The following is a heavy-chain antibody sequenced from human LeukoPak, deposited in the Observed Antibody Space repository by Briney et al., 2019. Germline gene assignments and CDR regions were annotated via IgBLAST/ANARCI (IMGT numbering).Heavy chain of an antibody. Sequence: ASVKVSCKASGYTFTGYYMHWVRQAPGQGLEWMGWINPNSGGTNYAQKFQGWVTMTRDTSIGTAYMELSRLRSDDTAVYYCARAGYSSGWYVFDYWGQGTLVTVSS. D-gene: IGHD6-19*01. CDR2: INPNSGGT. V-gene: IGHV1-2*04. J-gene: IGHJ4*02. CDR3: ARAGYSSGWYVFDY. CDR1: GYTFTGYY.